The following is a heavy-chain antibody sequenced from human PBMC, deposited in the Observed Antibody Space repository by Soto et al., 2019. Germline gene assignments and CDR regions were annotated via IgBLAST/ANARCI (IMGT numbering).Heavy chain of an antibody. CDR2: IYYSGST. V-gene: IGHV4-39*01. J-gene: IGHJ4*02. D-gene: IGHD3-10*01. CDR3: ARQEYSSGSYYDFDH. CDR1: GGSISSSSHY. Sequence: SETLSLTCSVSGGSISSSSHYWGWIRQPPGKGLEWIGNIYYSGSTYYSPSLKSRVAISVDTSKNQFSLKLTSVTAADTAVYYCARQEYSSGSYYDFDHWGQGTLVTVSS.